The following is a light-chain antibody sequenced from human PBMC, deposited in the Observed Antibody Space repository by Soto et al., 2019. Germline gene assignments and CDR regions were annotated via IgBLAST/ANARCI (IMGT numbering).Light chain of an antibody. J-gene: IGLJ2*01. CDR3: SSYTSSLLSV. Sequence: QSALTQPASVSGSPGQSITISCTGTSSDVGGYNYVSWYQQHPGKAPKLMIYEVSNRPSGVSNRFSGSKSGNTASLTISGLQAEDEADYYCSSYTSSLLSVFGGGTKVTVL. V-gene: IGLV2-14*01. CDR2: EVS. CDR1: SSDVGGYNY.